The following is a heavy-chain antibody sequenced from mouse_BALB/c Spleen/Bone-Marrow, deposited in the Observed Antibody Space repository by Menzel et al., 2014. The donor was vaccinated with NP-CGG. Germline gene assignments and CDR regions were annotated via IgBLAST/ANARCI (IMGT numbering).Heavy chain of an antibody. Sequence: EVQVVESGGDLVKPGGSLKLSCVASGFTFSSYGMSWVRQTPDKRPEWVATISSGGSSTYYPASVKGRFTISRDNAKSTLYLQMSSLNSEDTAMYYCTRRPLQANSYFDCWGQGTTLTVSS. CDR3: TRRPLQANSYFDC. CDR2: ISSGGSST. CDR1: GFTFSSYG. V-gene: IGHV5-6*01. J-gene: IGHJ2*01. D-gene: IGHD3-2*02.